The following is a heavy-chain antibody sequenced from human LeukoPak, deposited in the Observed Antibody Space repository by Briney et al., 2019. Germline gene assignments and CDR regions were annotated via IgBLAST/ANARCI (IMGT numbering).Heavy chain of an antibody. CDR1: GFTFSSYT. D-gene: IGHD5-18*01. Sequence: GGSLRLSCAASGFTFSSYTMSWVRQAPGKGLEWVSVIYSGGSTYYADSVKGRFTVSRDNSKNTLYLQMNSLRGEDTAVYYCARRVRYTYGSDYSYYMDVWGKGTTVTISS. CDR2: IYSGGST. J-gene: IGHJ6*03. CDR3: ARRVRYTYGSDYSYYMDV. V-gene: IGHV3-66*01.